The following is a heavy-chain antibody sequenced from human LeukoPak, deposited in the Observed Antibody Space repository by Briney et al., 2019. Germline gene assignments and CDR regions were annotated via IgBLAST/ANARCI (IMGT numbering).Heavy chain of an antibody. CDR2: ISGGVGST. Sequence: GGSLRLSCAASGFTFSIYDMSWVRQAPGQGLEWVSTISGGVGSTYYADSVKGRFTISRDNSKNTLYLQMNSLRAEDTAVYYCAKASQYYYDNGGYYQAYWGQGTLVTVSS. D-gene: IGHD3-22*01. V-gene: IGHV3-23*01. CDR3: AKASQYYYDNGGYYQAY. CDR1: GFTFSIYD. J-gene: IGHJ4*02.